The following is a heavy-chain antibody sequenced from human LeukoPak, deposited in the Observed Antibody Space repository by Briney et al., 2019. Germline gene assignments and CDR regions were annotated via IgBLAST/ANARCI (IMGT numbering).Heavy chain of an antibody. CDR3: ARLPVDATYYYYYGMDV. Sequence: GGSMTLSCAASGFTFSSYWMSWVRQAPGKGLEWVANIKQDGSEKYYVGSVKGRFTISRDNAKNSLYLQMNSLRAEDTAVYYCARLPVDATYYYYYGMDVWGQGTTVTVSS. V-gene: IGHV3-7*01. J-gene: IGHJ6*02. CDR1: GFTFSSYW. CDR2: IKQDGSEK. D-gene: IGHD2-15*01.